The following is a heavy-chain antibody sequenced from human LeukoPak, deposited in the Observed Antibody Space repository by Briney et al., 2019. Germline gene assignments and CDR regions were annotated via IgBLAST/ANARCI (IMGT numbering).Heavy chain of an antibody. Sequence: SETLSLTCTVSGGSINSFYWSWIRQPAGKGLEWIGRIYSSGSTNYNPSLKSRVSMSVDTSKNQFSLKLTSVTAADTAVYYCARGGKATVVTMWGQGILVTVSS. CDR2: IYSSGST. D-gene: IGHD4-23*01. CDR1: GGSINSFY. CDR3: ARGGKATVVTM. J-gene: IGHJ4*02. V-gene: IGHV4-4*07.